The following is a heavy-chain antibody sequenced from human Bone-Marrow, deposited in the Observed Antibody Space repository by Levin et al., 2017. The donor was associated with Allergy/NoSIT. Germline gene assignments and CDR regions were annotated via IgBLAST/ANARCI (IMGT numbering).Heavy chain of an antibody. CDR1: GGSVSSDTYY. J-gene: IGHJ4*02. V-gene: IGHV4-61*01. D-gene: IGHD3-9*01. CDR3: ARDDYSDFTGWV. Sequence: SQTLSLTCTVSGGSVSSDTYYWSWIRQPPGKGLEWIGYISSSGRTYYNPSLLSRVTISLHTSKNQFSLKLTSVTPADTAVYYCARDDYSDFTGWVWGQGSLVIVSS. CDR2: ISSSGRT.